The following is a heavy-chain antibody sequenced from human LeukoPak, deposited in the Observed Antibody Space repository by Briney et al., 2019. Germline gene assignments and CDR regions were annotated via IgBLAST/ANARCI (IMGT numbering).Heavy chain of an antibody. D-gene: IGHD3-9*01. CDR1: GFTFSSYE. CDR3: ARNGYYDILTGYYNSHYFDY. CDR2: ISSSGSTI. V-gene: IGHV3-48*03. Sequence: GGSLRLSCAASGFTFSSYEMNWVRQAPGKGLEWVSYISSSGSTIYYADSVKGRFTISRDNAKNSLYLQMNSLRAEDTAVYYCARNGYYDILTGYYNSHYFDYWGQRTLVTVSS. J-gene: IGHJ4*02.